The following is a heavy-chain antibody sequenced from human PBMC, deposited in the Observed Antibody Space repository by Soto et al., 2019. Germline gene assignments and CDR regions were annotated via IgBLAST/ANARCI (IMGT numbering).Heavy chain of an antibody. V-gene: IGHV4-30-4*01. J-gene: IGHJ5*01. CDR1: AGSISSGDYY. CDR3: LRGRHINWLDF. CDR2: IYYSGSA. Sequence: SETLCLTCTVSAGSISSGDYYWSWIRQPPGKGLEWIGYIYYSGSAYYNPSLKSRVTISVDTSKNQFSLKLSSVTAADTAVYYFLRGRHINWLDFWCQGILVTV. D-gene: IGHD2-21*01.